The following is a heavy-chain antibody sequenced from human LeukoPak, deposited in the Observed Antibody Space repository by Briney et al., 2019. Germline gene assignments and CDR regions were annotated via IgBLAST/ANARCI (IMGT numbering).Heavy chain of an antibody. CDR3: ARGWNRMVRGVIGY. V-gene: IGHV4-34*01. Sequence: SETLSLTCAVYGGSFSGYYWSWIRQPPGKGLEWIGEINHSRSTNYNPSLKSRVTISVDTSKNQFSLKLSSVTAADTAVYYCARGWNRMVRGVIGYWGQGTLVTVSS. CDR2: INHSRST. CDR1: GGSFSGYY. J-gene: IGHJ4*02. D-gene: IGHD3-10*01.